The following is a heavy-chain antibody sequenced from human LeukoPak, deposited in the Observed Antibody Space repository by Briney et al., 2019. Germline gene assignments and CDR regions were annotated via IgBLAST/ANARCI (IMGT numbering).Heavy chain of an antibody. D-gene: IGHD3-10*01. CDR2: IYHSGGT. CDR3: ARVRGGHYYYYGMDV. Sequence: PSETLSLTCTVSGGSLSSYYWSWVRQPPGKGLEWIGEIYHSGGTNYNPSLKSRVTISVDKSKNQFSLKLSSVTAADTAVYYCARVRGGHYYYYGMDVWGQGTTVTVSS. J-gene: IGHJ6*02. CDR1: GGSLSSYY. V-gene: IGHV4-59*12.